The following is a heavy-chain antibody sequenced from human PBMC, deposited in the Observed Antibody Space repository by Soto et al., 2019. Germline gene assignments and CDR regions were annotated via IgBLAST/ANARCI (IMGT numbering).Heavy chain of an antibody. CDR1: GFTFSSYG. CDR2: IWYDGSNK. Sequence: QVQLVESGGGVVQPGRSLRLSCAASGFTFSSYGMHWVRQAPGKGLEWVAVIWYDGSNKYYADSVKGRFTISRDNSKNTLYLQMNSMRAEDTDVYYCARAYCSGGSCPVLDYWGQGTLVTVSS. D-gene: IGHD2-15*01. J-gene: IGHJ4*02. CDR3: ARAYCSGGSCPVLDY. V-gene: IGHV3-33*01.